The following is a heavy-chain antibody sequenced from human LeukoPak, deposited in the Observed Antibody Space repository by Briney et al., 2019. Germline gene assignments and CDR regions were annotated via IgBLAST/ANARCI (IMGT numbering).Heavy chain of an antibody. CDR2: IYYSGST. CDR1: GGSISTNSYY. D-gene: IGHD6-13*01. V-gene: IGHV4-31*03. CDR3: ARGDSSSWYGLFDY. Sequence: NPSETLSLTCTVSGGSISTNSYYWGWIRQPPGKGLEWIGYIYYSGSTHYNPSLQSRVSISLDTSKNQFSLKLSSVTAADTAVYYCARGDSSSWYGLFDYWGQGTLVTVSS. J-gene: IGHJ4*02.